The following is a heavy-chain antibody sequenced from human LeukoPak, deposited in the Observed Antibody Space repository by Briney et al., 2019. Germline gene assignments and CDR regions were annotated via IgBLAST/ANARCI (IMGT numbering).Heavy chain of an antibody. V-gene: IGHV3-74*01. D-gene: IGHD2-21*02. J-gene: IGHJ4*02. CDR3: VRSAFLTAEFYFDY. CDR2: INTDGSTT. Sequence: GGSLRLSCAASGFNFDDYGMSWVRQGPGKGLEWVSRINTDGSTTTYADSVKGRFTISRDNAKNTLYLQMNGLRAEDTAVYYCVRSAFLTAEFYFDYWGQGTLVTVSS. CDR1: GFNFDDYG.